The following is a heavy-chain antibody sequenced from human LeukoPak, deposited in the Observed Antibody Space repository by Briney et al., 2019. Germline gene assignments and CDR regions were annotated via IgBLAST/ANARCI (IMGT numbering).Heavy chain of an antibody. J-gene: IGHJ4*02. V-gene: IGHV4-34*01. CDR2: INHSGST. CDR1: GGSFSGYY. D-gene: IGHD6-13*01. Sequence: KASETLSLTCTVSGGSFSGYYWSWIRQPPGKGLEWIGEINHSGSTNYNPSLKSRVTISVDTSKNQFSLKLSSVIAADTAVYYCASRRYSSSWRKFDYWGQGTLVTVSS. CDR3: ASRRYSSSWRKFDY.